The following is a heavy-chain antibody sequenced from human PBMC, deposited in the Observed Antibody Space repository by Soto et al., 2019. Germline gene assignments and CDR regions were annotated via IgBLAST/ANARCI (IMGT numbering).Heavy chain of an antibody. Sequence: QVQLQESGPGLVKPSQTLSLTCTVSGGSISSGGYYWSWIRQHPGKGLEWIGYIYYTGSTYYNPSRKSRVTISVDTSKNQFSLQLSSVTAADSAVYYCARESRDFYYYHLDVWGKGTTVTVSS. J-gene: IGHJ6*03. CDR1: GGSISSGGYY. CDR2: IYYTGST. CDR3: ARESRDFYYYHLDV. V-gene: IGHV4-31*03.